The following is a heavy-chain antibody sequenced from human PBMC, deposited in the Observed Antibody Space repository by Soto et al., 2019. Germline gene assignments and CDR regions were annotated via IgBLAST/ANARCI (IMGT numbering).Heavy chain of an antibody. V-gene: IGHV3-15*01. CDR1: GFTFSNAW. CDR3: TTDDPINRN. J-gene: IGHJ4*02. Sequence: EVQLVESGGCLVKAGESLRVSCAASGFTFSNAWMSWVRQAPGKGLAWVGRIKSKTNGGTTDYAAPVKGRFSISRDDSKNTLYLQMNSLKTEDTAVYYCTTDDPINRNWGQGTLVTVSS. CDR2: IKSKTNGGTT.